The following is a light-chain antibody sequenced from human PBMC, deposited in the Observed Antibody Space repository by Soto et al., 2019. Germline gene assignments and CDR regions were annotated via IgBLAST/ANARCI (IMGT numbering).Light chain of an antibody. CDR1: QGISSW. J-gene: IGKJ4*01. V-gene: IGKV1-12*01. Sequence: DIEMTQSPSSVSASVGDRVTITCRASQGISSWLAWYQQKPATAPKLLLYAASTLQSRVTSRFSGCGSGTDFTLSTSSLKREEFANYFGYSGNRFALTFGGGTKVEIK. CDR3: YSGNRFALT. CDR2: AAS.